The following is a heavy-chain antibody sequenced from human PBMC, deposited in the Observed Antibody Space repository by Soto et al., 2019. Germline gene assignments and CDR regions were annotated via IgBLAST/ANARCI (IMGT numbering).Heavy chain of an antibody. J-gene: IGHJ6*02. Sequence: GASVKVSCKASGYTFTGYYMHWVRQAPGQGLEWMGWINPNSGGTNYAQKFQGWVTMTRDTSISTAYMELSRLRSDDTAVYYCARDHRPQYSSGYYYGMDAWGQGTTVTVSS. D-gene: IGHD6-19*01. V-gene: IGHV1-2*04. CDR3: ARDHRPQYSSGYYYGMDA. CDR2: INPNSGGT. CDR1: GYTFTGYY.